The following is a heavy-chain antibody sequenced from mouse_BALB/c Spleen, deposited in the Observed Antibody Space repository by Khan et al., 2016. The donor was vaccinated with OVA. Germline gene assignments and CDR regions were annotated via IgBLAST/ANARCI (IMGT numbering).Heavy chain of an antibody. CDR3: ESHLTGSFAY. V-gene: IGHV5-6*01. CDR1: GFTFSSYG. J-gene: IGHJ3*01. D-gene: IGHD4-1*01. CDR2: ISSAGDYT. Sequence: EVKLVESGGDLVKPGGSLKLSCAASGFTFSSYGMSWVRQTPDKRLEWVATISSAGDYTYYPDNVKGRFTISRDNAKNTLYLQMSSLRSEDTAMFYCESHLTGSFAYWGQGTLVTVSA.